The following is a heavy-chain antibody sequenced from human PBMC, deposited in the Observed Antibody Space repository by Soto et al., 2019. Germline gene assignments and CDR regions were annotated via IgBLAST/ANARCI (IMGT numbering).Heavy chain of an antibody. CDR1: GFTFSSYG. J-gene: IGHJ5*02. CDR3: AKVGELEAFDP. CDR2: ISYDGSNK. Sequence: PGGSLRLSCAASGFTFSSYGMHWVRQAPGKGLEWVAVISYDGSNKYYADSVKGRFTISRDNSKNTLYLQMNSLRAEDTAVYYCAKVGELEAFDPWGQGTLVTVSS. D-gene: IGHD1-1*01. V-gene: IGHV3-30*18.